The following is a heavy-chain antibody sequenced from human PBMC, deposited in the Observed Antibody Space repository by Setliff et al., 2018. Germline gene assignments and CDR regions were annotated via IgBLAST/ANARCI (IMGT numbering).Heavy chain of an antibody. CDR1: GFTITNAW. J-gene: IGHJ5*02. CDR3: ARGHTSMAP. Sequence: GGSLRLSCAASGFTITNAWINWVRQAPGKGLEWVGRIKRKSDGGTTDYAAPVKGRFTMSRDESENTLYLQMNSLKTEDTGVYYCARGHTSMAPWGQGTLVTVSS. D-gene: IGHD5-18*01. V-gene: IGHV3-15*07. CDR2: IKRKSDGGTT.